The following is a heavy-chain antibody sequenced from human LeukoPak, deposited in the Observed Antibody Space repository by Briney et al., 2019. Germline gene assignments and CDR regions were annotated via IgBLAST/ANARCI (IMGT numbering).Heavy chain of an antibody. Sequence: RSGGSLRLSCAASGFAFSSYAMSWVRQAPGKGLEWVSGVSGSGGSTYYADSVKGRFTISRDNSKNTLYLQMNTLRAEDTAVYYCAKGGGDYLIYYGMDVWGQGTTVTVSS. V-gene: IGHV3-23*01. CDR1: GFAFSSYA. CDR3: AKGGGDYLIYYGMDV. J-gene: IGHJ6*02. CDR2: VSGSGGST. D-gene: IGHD4-17*01.